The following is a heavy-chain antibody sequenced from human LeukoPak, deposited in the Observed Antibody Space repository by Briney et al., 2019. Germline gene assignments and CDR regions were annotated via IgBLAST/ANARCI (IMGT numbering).Heavy chain of an antibody. D-gene: IGHD3-10*01. CDR2: ISYDGSNK. V-gene: IGHV3-30*04. J-gene: IGHJ4*02. Sequence: PGGSLRLSCAASGFTFSSYAMHWVRQAPGKGLEWVAVISYDGSNKYYADSVKGRFTISRDNSKNTLYLQMNSLRAEDTAVYFCARSLLSGSYYYGLDYWGQGTLVTVSS. CDR3: ARSLLSGSYYYGLDY. CDR1: GFTFSSYA.